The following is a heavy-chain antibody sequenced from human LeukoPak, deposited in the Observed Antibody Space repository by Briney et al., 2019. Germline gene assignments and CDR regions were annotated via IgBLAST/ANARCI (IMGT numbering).Heavy chain of an antibody. CDR1: GFTFSSYW. D-gene: IGHD1-26*01. CDR2: IDNDGSTT. J-gene: IGHJ4*02. Sequence: GGSLRLSCAASGFTFSSYWMHWVRQVPGKGLVWVSRIDNDGSTTSYADSVKGRFIISRDNAKNTLYLQMSSLRVEDTAVYYCARDAIVGVTSPNDFWGQGTLVTVSS. CDR3: ARDAIVGVTSPNDF. V-gene: IGHV3-74*01.